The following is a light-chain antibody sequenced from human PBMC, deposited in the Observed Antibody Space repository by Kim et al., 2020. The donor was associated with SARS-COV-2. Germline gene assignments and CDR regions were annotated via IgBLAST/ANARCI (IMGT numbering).Light chain of an antibody. CDR2: DVS. Sequence: SVTISCTGTSSDVGGYNYVSWYQQHPGKAPKLMIYDVSKRPSGVPDRFSGSKSGNTASLTISGLQAEDEADYYCSSYTSSSTFYVVFGGGTQLTVL. CDR1: SSDVGGYNY. CDR3: SSYTSSSTFYVV. V-gene: IGLV2-11*01. J-gene: IGLJ2*01.